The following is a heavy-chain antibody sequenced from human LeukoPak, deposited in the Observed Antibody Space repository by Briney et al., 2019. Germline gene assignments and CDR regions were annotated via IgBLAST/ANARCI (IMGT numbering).Heavy chain of an antibody. Sequence: SETLSLTCAVSGGSISSFYWSWIRQPAGKGLEWIGRIFTSGSTNYNPSLKSRVTMSVDTSKNQFSLKLSSVTAADTAVYYCARDLMEGMDVWGKGTTVTISS. D-gene: IGHD3-3*01. CDR1: GGSISSFY. V-gene: IGHV4-4*07. CDR3: ARDLMEGMDV. J-gene: IGHJ6*04. CDR2: IFTSGST.